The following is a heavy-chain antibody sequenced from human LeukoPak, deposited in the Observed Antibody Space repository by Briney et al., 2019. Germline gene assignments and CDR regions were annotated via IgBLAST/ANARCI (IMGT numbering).Heavy chain of an antibody. CDR2: INPNSGGT. Sequence: GASVKVSCKASGYTFTGYNMHWVRQAPGHGLEWMGWINPNSGGTKYGQKFQGRVTMTRDTSISTAYMELSSLRSDDTAVYYCARPGIVGSTACDYWGQGTLVTVSS. J-gene: IGHJ4*02. V-gene: IGHV1-2*02. D-gene: IGHD1-26*01. CDR3: ARPGIVGSTACDY. CDR1: GYTFTGYN.